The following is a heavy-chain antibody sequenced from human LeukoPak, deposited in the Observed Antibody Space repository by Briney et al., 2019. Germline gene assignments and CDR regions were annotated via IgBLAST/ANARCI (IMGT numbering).Heavy chain of an antibody. CDR2: IIPIFGTA. Sequence: GSSVKVSCKASGGTFSSYAISWVRQAPGQGLEWMGGIIPIFGTANYAQKFQGRVAITTDESTSTAYMELSSLRSEDTAVYYCARHCSSTSCYFDYWGQGTLVTVSS. D-gene: IGHD2-2*01. CDR3: ARHCSSTSCYFDY. J-gene: IGHJ4*02. CDR1: GGTFSSYA. V-gene: IGHV1-69*05.